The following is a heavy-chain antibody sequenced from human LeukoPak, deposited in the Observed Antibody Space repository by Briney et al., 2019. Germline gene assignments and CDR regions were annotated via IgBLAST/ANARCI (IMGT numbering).Heavy chain of an antibody. CDR3: ARIGVGSVWTPFDY. D-gene: IGHD6-19*01. CDR2: IYSGGST. Sequence: PGGSLRLSCAASGFTVSSYAMSWVRQAPGKGLEWDSVIYSGGSTYYADSVKGRFTISRDNSKNTLYLQMNSLRADDTAVYYCARIGVGSVWTPFDYRGQGTLVTVSS. CDR1: GFTVSSYA. J-gene: IGHJ4*02. V-gene: IGHV3-53*01.